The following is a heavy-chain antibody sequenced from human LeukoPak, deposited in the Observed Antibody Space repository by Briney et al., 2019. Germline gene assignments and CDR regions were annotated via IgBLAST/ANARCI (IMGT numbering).Heavy chain of an antibody. V-gene: IGHV3-21*01. J-gene: IGHJ4*02. CDR3: ARDLWVYGDYRIFDY. CDR1: GFTFSSYS. D-gene: IGHD4-17*01. CDR2: ISSSSSYI. Sequence: PGGSLRLSCAASGFTFSSYSMNWVRQAPGKGLEWVSSISSSSSYIYYADSVKGRFTISRDNAKNSLYLQMNSLRAEDTAVYYCARDLWVYGDYRIFDYWGQGTLVTVSS.